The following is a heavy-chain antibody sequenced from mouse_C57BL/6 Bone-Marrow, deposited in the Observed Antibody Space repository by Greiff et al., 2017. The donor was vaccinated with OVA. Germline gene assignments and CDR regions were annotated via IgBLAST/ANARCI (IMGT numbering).Heavy chain of an antibody. D-gene: IGHD2-3*01. CDR2: INPSTGGT. V-gene: IGHV1-42*01. J-gene: IGHJ3*01. CDR3: AGLLPWFAY. CDR1: GYSFTGYY. Sequence: GYSFTGYYMNWVKQSPEKSLEWIGEINPSTGGTTYNQKFKAKATLTVDKSSSTAYMQLKSLTSEDSAVYYCAGLLPWFAYWGQGTLVTVSA.